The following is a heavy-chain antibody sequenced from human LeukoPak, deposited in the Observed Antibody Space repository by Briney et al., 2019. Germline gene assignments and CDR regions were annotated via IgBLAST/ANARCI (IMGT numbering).Heavy chain of an antibody. V-gene: IGHV4-34*01. CDR3: ARGALYVWGSYRSYNWFDP. Sequence: SETLSLTCTVSGVSISSYYWSWIRQPPGKGLEWIGEINHSGSTNYNPSLKSRVTISVDTSKNQFSLKLSSVTAADTAVYYCARGALYVWGSYRSYNWFDPWGQGTLVTVSS. D-gene: IGHD3-16*02. CDR2: INHSGST. CDR1: GVSISSYY. J-gene: IGHJ5*02.